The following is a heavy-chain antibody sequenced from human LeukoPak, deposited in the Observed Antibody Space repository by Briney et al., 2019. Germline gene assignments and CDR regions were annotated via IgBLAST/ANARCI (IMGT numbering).Heavy chain of an antibody. Sequence: GSLVLSCAASGFTFSDYYMRWIRQAPGKGLGGVSYISTSGTTFHYADSVKGRFTISGDNAKNSLYLQMNSLRAEDTAVYYCARVFTSGSPFDYWGQGPLVTVSS. CDR3: ARVFTSGSPFDY. V-gene: IGHV3-11*01. J-gene: IGHJ4*02. CDR1: GFTFSDYY. CDR2: ISTSGTTF. D-gene: IGHD1-26*01.